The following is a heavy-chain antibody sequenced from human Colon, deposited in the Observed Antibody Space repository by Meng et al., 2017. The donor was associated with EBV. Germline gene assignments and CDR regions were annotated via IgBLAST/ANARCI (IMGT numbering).Heavy chain of an antibody. CDR3: ARRPTGIDY. V-gene: IGHV4-34*12. D-gene: IGHD2-8*02. CDR1: GGSISGAY. J-gene: IGHJ4*02. Sequence: QVQLQQWGAGLLKPSGXLSLTCAVNGGSISGAYWNWIRQHPGKGLEWIGEIIHGGSPSYNPSLKSRVTISIDTSKNQLSLMLSSVTAADTAVYYCARRPTGIDYWGQGTLVTVSS. CDR2: IIHGGSP.